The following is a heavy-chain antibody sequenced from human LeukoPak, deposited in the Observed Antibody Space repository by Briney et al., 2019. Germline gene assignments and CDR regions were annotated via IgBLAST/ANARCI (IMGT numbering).Heavy chain of an antibody. D-gene: IGHD3-10*01. Sequence: PGGSLRLSCAASGFTFSSYWMSWVRQAPGKGLEWVANIKQDGSEKYYVDSVKGRFTISRDNAKNSLYLQMNSLRAEDTAVYYCARYGSGSYYPINWFDPWGQGTLVSVSS. J-gene: IGHJ5*02. V-gene: IGHV3-7*01. CDR3: ARYGSGSYYPINWFDP. CDR2: IKQDGSEK. CDR1: GFTFSSYW.